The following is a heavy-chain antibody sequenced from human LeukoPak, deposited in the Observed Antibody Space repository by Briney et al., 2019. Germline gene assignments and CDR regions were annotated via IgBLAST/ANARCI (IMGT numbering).Heavy chain of an antibody. V-gene: IGHV3-7*04. CDR3: ARNYD. Sequence: GGSLRLSCAASGFTFSSNWMTWVRQAPGKGLEWVANINQDGSEKYYVDSVKGRFTTSRDNAKNSLYLQMNSLRAEDTAVYYCARNYDWGRGTLVTVSS. J-gene: IGHJ4*02. CDR1: GFTFSSNW. D-gene: IGHD3-16*01. CDR2: INQDGSEK.